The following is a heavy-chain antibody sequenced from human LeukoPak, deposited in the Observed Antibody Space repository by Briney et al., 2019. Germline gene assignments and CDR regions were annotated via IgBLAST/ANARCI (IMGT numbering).Heavy chain of an antibody. CDR1: GYKFTSYG. V-gene: IGHV1-18*01. D-gene: IGHD5-12*01. J-gene: IGHJ5*02. CDR3: ARGATENWFDP. CDR2: ISAYNGNI. Sequence: ASVKVSCKASGYKFTSYGISWVRQAPGQGLDWMGWISAYNGNINYAHNLQGRVTMTTDTSTSTAYMELRSLRSDDTAVYYCARGATENWFDPWGQGTLVTVSS.